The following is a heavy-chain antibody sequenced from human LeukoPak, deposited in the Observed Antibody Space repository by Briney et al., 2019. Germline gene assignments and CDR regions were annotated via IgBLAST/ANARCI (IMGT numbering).Heavy chain of an antibody. Sequence: PGGSLRLSCAASGFTFSSYWMHWVRQAPGQGLVWVSRINSDGSSTYYADSVKGRFTISRDNAKNTLYLQMNSLRAEDTAVYYCARMYYHDSSGYYWAPDYWGQGTLVTVSS. J-gene: IGHJ4*02. CDR1: GFTFSSYW. CDR3: ARMYYHDSSGYYWAPDY. CDR2: INSDGSST. D-gene: IGHD3-22*01. V-gene: IGHV3-74*01.